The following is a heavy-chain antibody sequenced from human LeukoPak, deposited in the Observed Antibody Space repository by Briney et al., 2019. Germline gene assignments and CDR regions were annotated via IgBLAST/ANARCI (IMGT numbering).Heavy chain of an antibody. CDR3: ARLAGTYDDY. V-gene: IGHV4-34*01. CDR2: INHSGST. D-gene: IGHD6-13*01. Sequence: SETLSLTCAVYGGSFSGYYWSWIRQPPGKGLEWIGEINHSGSTNYNPSLKSRVTISVDTSKNQFSLKLSSVTAADTAVYYCARLAGTYDDYWGQGTLVTVYS. CDR1: GGSFSGYY. J-gene: IGHJ4*02.